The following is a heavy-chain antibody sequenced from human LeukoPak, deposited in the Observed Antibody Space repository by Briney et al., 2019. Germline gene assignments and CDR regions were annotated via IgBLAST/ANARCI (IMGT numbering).Heavy chain of an antibody. V-gene: IGHV4-34*01. J-gene: IGHJ4*02. CDR2: INHSGST. CDR3: ASGNWGC. Sequence: SETLSLTCAVYGGSFSGYYWSWIRQPPGKGLEWIGEINHSGSTNYNPSLKSRVTISVDTSKNQFSLKLSSVTAADTAVYHCASGNWGCWGQGTLVTVSS. D-gene: IGHD7-27*01. CDR1: GGSFSGYY.